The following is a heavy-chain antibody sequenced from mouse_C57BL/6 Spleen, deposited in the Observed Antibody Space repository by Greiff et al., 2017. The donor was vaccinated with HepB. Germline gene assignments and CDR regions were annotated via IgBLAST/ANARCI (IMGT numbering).Heavy chain of an antibody. V-gene: IGHV7-1*01. CDR2: SRNKANDYTT. CDR3: ARDGATEGYFDV. J-gene: IGHJ1*03. D-gene: IGHD1-1*01. CDR1: GFTFSDFY. Sequence: EVKLMESGGGLVQSGRSLRLSCATSGFTFSDFYMEWVRQAPGKGLEWIAASRNKANDYTTEYSASVKGRFIVSRDTSQSILYLQMNALRAEDTAIYYCARDGATEGYFDVWGTGTTVTVSS.